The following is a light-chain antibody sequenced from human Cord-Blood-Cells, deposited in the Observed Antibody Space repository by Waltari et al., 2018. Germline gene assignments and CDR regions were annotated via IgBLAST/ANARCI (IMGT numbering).Light chain of an antibody. CDR3: QQYGSPLT. V-gene: IGKV3-20*01. CDR1: QSVSSSY. Sequence: IVLTQIPGTLSLSPAERPTLSCRASQSVSSSYLAWYQQKPGQAPRLLIYGASSRATGIPDRFSGSGSGTDFTLTISRLEPEDFAVYYCQQYGSPLTFGGGTKVEIK. J-gene: IGKJ4*01. CDR2: GAS.